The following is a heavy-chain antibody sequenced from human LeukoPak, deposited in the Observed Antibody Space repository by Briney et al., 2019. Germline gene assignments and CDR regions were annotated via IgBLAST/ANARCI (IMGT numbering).Heavy chain of an antibody. Sequence: SETLSVTCTVSGGSISSYYWSWIRQPPGKGLEWIGFIFYSGSTNYNPSLKSRVTISVDTSKNQFSLKLSSVTAADTALYYCARSYSVSYPMGYWGQGTLVTRSS. V-gene: IGHV4-59*08. D-gene: IGHD1-26*01. CDR3: ARSYSVSYPMGY. CDR1: GGSISSYY. J-gene: IGHJ4*02. CDR2: IFYSGST.